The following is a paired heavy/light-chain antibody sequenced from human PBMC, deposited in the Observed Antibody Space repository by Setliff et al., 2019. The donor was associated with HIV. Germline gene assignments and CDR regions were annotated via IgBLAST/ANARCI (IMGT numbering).Light chain of an antibody. V-gene: IGKV1-16*02. J-gene: IGKJ5*01. CDR1: QGISNY. CDR3: QQYSSYPIT. Sequence: DIQMTQSPSSLSASVGDRVTITCRASQGISNYLAWFQQKPGKAPKSLIYAASSLQSGVPSKFSGSGSGTDFTLTISSLQPEDFATYYCQQYSSYPITFGQGTRLEIK. CDR2: AAS.
Heavy chain of an antibody. Sequence: EVQLVESGGGLVKPGGSLRLSCAASGFTFSSYSIHWVRQAPGKGLEWVSSISPSGSYRYYADSMKGRFTISRDNAKNSLYLQMNSLRAEDTAVYYCARGGFVVVTASRPDYWGQGTLVTVSS. D-gene: IGHD2-21*02. J-gene: IGHJ4*02. CDR1: GFTFSSYS. CDR3: ARGGFVVVTASRPDY. V-gene: IGHV3-21*06. CDR2: ISPSGSYR.